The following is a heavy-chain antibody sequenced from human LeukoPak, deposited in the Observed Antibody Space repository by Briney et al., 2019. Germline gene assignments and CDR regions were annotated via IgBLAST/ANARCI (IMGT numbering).Heavy chain of an antibody. CDR3: TRGRGI. CDR1: GGSISSSSYY. D-gene: IGHD3-10*01. Sequence: PSETLSLTCTVSGGSISSSSYYWGWIRQPAGKGLEWIGHIYTSGSTNYNPSLKSRVTMSVDTSKNQFSLKLSSVTATDTAVYYCTRGRGIWGQGTLVTVSS. CDR2: IYTSGST. J-gene: IGHJ4*02. V-gene: IGHV4-61*09.